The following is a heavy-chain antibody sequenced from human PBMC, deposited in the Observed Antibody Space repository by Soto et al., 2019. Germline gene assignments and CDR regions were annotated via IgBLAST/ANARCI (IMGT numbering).Heavy chain of an antibody. J-gene: IGHJ4*02. V-gene: IGHV3-7*01. CDR1: GFTFSTFS. CDR2: IKEARSEK. Sequence: GGSLRLSCVISGFTFSTFSMNWVRQAPGKGLEWVSYIGNIKEARSEKYYADSVKGRFTISRDNAKNSLYLQMNSLRAEDTAVYYCARVPESPYCSSTSCRSYYFDYWGQGTLVTVSS. CDR3: ARVPESPYCSSTSCRSYYFDY. D-gene: IGHD2-2*01.